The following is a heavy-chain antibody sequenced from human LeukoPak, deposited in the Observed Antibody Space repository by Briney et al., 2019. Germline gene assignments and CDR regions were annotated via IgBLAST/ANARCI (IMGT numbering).Heavy chain of an antibody. CDR3: ARQMIAGATKSPFDY. CDR2: IYPGDSDT. CDR1: GYSFTTYW. Sequence: KHGESLKISCKGSGYSFTTYWIAWVRQMPGEGLEYMGIIYPGDSDTRYSPSFQGQVTISADKSINTAYLQWSSLKASDTAMYYCARQMIAGATKSPFDYWGQGTLVTVSS. V-gene: IGHV5-51*01. J-gene: IGHJ4*02. D-gene: IGHD1-26*01.